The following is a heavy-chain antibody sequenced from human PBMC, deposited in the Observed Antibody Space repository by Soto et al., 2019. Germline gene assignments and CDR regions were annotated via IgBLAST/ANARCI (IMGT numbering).Heavy chain of an antibody. J-gene: IGHJ4*02. CDR2: IIQDGSEK. V-gene: IGHV3-7*01. CDR1: GFTFGSYW. CDR3: GRGHSAPDH. Sequence: GGSLRLSCSASGFTFGSYWMSWIRQAPGKGLEWVANIIQDGSEKQYVDSVKGRFTISRDNAKRSLYLQMNGLRAEDTAVYYCGRGHSAPDHWGQGTLVTVSS.